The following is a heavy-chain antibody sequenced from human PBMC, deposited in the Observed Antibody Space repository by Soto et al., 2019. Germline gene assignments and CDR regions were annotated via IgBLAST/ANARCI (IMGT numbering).Heavy chain of an antibody. CDR2: ISGSGGST. CDR3: AKTLGYDILTGIDY. V-gene: IGHV3-23*01. D-gene: IGHD3-9*01. CDR1: GFTFSSYA. Sequence: GGSLRLSCAASGFTFSSYAMSWVRQAPRKGLEWVSAISGSGGSTYYADSVKGRFTISRDNSKNTLYLQMNSLRAEDTAVYYCAKTLGYDILTGIDYWGQGTLVTVSS. J-gene: IGHJ4*02.